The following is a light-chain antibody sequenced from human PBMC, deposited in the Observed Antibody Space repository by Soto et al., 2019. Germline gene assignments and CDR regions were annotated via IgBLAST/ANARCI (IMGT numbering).Light chain of an antibody. Sequence: QSALTQPASVSGSPGQSITISCTGTSSDFGNYNLVSWYQQHPGKVPKLILFEVNKRPSGVSGRFSGSKSGSTASLTISGLQAEDEADYYCCSFTSSNPHVFGTGTKVTV. CDR3: CSFTSSNPHV. CDR2: EVN. V-gene: IGLV2-23*02. J-gene: IGLJ1*01. CDR1: SSDFGNYNL.